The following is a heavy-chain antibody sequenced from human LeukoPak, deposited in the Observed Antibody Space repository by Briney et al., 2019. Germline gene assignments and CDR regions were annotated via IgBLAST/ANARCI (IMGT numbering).Heavy chain of an antibody. J-gene: IGHJ4*02. V-gene: IGHV3-21*01. CDR1: GFTFSSYS. Sequence: GGSLRLSCAASGFTFSSYSMNWVRQAPGKGLEWVSSISSSSSYIYYADSVKRRFTISRDSAKNSLSLQMNSLRAEDTAVYYCATGLVIMRSDYWGQGTLVTVSS. D-gene: IGHD3/OR15-3a*01. CDR2: ISSSSSYI. CDR3: ATGLVIMRSDY.